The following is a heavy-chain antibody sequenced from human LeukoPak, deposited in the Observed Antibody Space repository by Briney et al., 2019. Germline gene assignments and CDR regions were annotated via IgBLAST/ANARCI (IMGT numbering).Heavy chain of an antibody. CDR1: GGSISSSSYY. CDR2: IYNSGST. J-gene: IGHJ5*02. D-gene: IGHD2-2*01. V-gene: IGHV4-39*01. CDR3: ARRVGYCSSTTCTNWFDP. Sequence: SETLSLTCTVSGGSISSSSYYWGWIRQPPGKGLEWIRSIYNSGSTYYNPSLKSRVTISVDTSKNQFSLKLSSVTAADTAVYYCARRVGYCSSTTCTNWFDPWGQGTLVTVSS.